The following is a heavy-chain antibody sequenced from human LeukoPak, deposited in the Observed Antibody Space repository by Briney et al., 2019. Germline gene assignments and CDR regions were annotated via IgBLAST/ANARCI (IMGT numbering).Heavy chain of an antibody. D-gene: IGHD3-10*01. Sequence: GGSLRLSCAASGFTFSSYGMHWVRQAPGKGLEWVAFIQYDGSNKYYADSVKGRFTISRDNSKNTLYLQMNSLRAEDTAVYYCAKDPQTFYYGSGSYCSYWGQGTLVTVSS. CDR3: AKDPQTFYYGSGSYCSY. CDR1: GFTFSSYG. J-gene: IGHJ4*02. V-gene: IGHV3-30*02. CDR2: IQYDGSNK.